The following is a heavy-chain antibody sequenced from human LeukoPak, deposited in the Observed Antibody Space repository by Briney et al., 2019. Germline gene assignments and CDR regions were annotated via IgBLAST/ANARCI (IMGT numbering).Heavy chain of an antibody. CDR2: ITNIGGST. D-gene: IGHD6-13*01. CDR1: GFTFSSYA. Sequence: PGGSLRLSCAASGFTFSSYAMSWVRQAPGKGLEWVSGITNIGGSTYNADSVEDRFTISRDNSKNTLHLQMNSLRAEDTAIYYCAKMGGTSSWYVTHWGQGTLVTVSS. V-gene: IGHV3-23*01. J-gene: IGHJ4*02. CDR3: AKMGGTSSWYVTH.